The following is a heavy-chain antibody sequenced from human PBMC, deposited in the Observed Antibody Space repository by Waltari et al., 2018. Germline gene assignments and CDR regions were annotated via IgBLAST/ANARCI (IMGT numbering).Heavy chain of an antibody. J-gene: IGHJ3*01. D-gene: IGHD3-16*01. CDR2: ISYTGAT. CDR3: ATYIGASIGTAAFDV. V-gene: IGHV4-39*01. Sequence: QLHLQESGPGLVKPSETLSLTCSVSGGSITNNRHYWGWIRQTPGKGLEWIETISYTGATYNNPPLKSRVTISGDTSKNQFSLKWTSVTAADTAVYYCATYIGASIGTAAFDVWGRGALVTVSS. CDR1: GGSITNNRHY.